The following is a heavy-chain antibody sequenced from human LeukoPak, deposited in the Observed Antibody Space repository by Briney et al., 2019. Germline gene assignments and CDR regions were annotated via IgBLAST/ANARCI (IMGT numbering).Heavy chain of an antibody. CDR1: GFTFGDYA. CDR2: FSGGGGST. CDR3: AKVGDIVVVIACFDY. D-gene: IGHD2-21*01. V-gene: IGHV3-23*01. J-gene: IGHJ4*02. Sequence: PGRSLRLSCTASGFTFGDYAVTWFRQAPGKGLEWVSAFSGGGGSTCYADSVKGRFTISRDNSKNTLYLQMNSLRAEDTAVYYCAKVGDIVVVIACFDYWGQGTLVTVSS.